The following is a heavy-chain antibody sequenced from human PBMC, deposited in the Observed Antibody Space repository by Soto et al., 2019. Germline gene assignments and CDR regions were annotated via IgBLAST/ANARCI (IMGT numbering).Heavy chain of an antibody. J-gene: IGHJ2*01. CDR3: ARPLAMVRGEAYFDL. V-gene: IGHV4-59*08. CDR2: FHYSGST. Sequence: QVQLQESGPGLVKPSETLSLTCTVSGGSIRTNYWSWVRQPPGKGLEWIGYFHYSGSTNYNPSLKTRVTTSXXXSXXQFSLKLSSVTAADTAVYYCARPLAMVRGEAYFDLWGRGTLVTVSS. D-gene: IGHD3-10*01. CDR1: GGSIRTNY.